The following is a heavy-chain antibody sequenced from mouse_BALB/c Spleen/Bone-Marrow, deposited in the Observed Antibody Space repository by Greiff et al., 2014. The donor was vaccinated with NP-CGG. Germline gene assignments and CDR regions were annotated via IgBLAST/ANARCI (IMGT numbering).Heavy chain of an antibody. D-gene: IGHD3-3*01. CDR2: ISDGSANT. CDR1: GFTFSDYY. J-gene: IGHJ4*01. Sequence: EVQLVESGGGLVKPGGSLKLSCAASGFTFSDYYMYWVRQTPEKRLEWVATISDGSANTYYPDNVKGRFTITRDKAKNNLYLQMSRLKSEDTALSDCARDRGVQGDAMDYWGQGTSVTVSS. V-gene: IGHV5-4*02. CDR3: ARDRGVQGDAMDY.